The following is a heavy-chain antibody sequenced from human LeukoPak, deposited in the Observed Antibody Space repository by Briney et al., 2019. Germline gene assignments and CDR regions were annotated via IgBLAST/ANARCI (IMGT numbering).Heavy chain of an antibody. J-gene: IGHJ6*03. CDR3: AKVNSGGKPLPFYYYMDV. CDR2: ISGSGGST. CDR1: GFTFSSYA. D-gene: IGHD4-23*01. Sequence: GGSLRLSCAASGFTFSSYAMSWVRQAPGKGLEWVSAISGSGGSTYYADSVKGRFTISRDNSKNTLYLQMNSLRAEDTAVYYCAKVNSGGKPLPFYYYMDVWGKGTTVTVSS. V-gene: IGHV3-23*01.